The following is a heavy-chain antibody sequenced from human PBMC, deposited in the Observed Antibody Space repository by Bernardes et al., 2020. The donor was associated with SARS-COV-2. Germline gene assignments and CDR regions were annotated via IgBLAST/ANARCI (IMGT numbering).Heavy chain of an antibody. Sequence: ASVKVSCKASGYTFTSYGISWVRQAPGQGLEWMGWISAYNGNTNYAQKLQGRVTMTTDTSTSTGYMDLRSLRSDDTAVHYCARIYCTTSSCKFSGDYWGQGTLVTVSS. CDR2: ISAYNGNT. J-gene: IGHJ4*02. CDR1: GYTFTSYG. CDR3: ARIYCTTSSCKFSGDY. D-gene: IGHD2-2*01. V-gene: IGHV1-18*01.